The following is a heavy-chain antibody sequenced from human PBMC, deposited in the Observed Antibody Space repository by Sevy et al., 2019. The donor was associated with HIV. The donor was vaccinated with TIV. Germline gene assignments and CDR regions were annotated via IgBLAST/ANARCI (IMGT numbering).Heavy chain of an antibody. CDR2: ISYDGSNK. CDR3: ARGGGEEGTDY. D-gene: IGHD3-10*01. J-gene: IGHJ4*02. Sequence: GGSLRLSCAASGFTFSSYAMHWVRQAPGKGLEWVAVISYDGSNKYYADSVKGRSTISRDNSKNTLYLQMNSLRAEDTAVYYCARGGGEEGTDYWGQGTLVTVSS. V-gene: IGHV3-30*04. CDR1: GFTFSSYA.